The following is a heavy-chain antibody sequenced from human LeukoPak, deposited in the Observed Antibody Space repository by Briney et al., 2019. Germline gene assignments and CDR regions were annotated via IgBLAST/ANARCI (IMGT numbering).Heavy chain of an antibody. CDR2: IYHGGST. J-gene: IGHJ4*02. CDR1: GYSISSGHY. V-gene: IGHV4-38-2*01. D-gene: IGHD3-3*02. Sequence: SETLSLTCAVSGYSISSGHYWGWIRQPPGKGLEWNGTIYHGGSTYYNPSLKSRVTISVDTSKNQFSLNLSSVTAADTAVYYCARINSPGTSNVRTFFDYWGQGTLVTVSS. CDR3: ARINSPGTSNVRTFFDY.